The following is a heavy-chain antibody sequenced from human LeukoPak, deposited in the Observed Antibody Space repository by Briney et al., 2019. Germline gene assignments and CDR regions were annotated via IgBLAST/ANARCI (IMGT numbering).Heavy chain of an antibody. CDR3: ARDAGVNGQWLVLDAFDI. J-gene: IGHJ3*02. CDR2: ISAYNGNT. D-gene: IGHD6-19*01. CDR1: GYTFTSYG. V-gene: IGHV1-18*01. Sequence: ASVKVSCKASGYTFTSYGISWVRQAPGQGLEWMGWISAYNGNTNYAQKLQGRVTMTTDTSTSTAYMELRSLRSDDTAVYYCARDAGVNGQWLVLDAFDIWGQGTMVTVSS.